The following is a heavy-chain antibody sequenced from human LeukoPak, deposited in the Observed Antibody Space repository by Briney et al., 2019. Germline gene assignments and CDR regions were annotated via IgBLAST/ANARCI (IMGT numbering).Heavy chain of an antibody. V-gene: IGHV3-7*01. CDR2: IKQDGSEK. D-gene: IGHD3-16*02. CDR1: GFTFNNAW. CDR3: ATINSAYDYVWGSYRYMAY. Sequence: GGSLRLSCAASGFTFNNAWMSWVRQAPGKGLEWVANIKQDGSEKYYVDSVKGRFTISRDNAKNSLYLQMNSLRAEDTAVYYCATINSAYDYVWGSYRYMAYWGQGTLVTVSS. J-gene: IGHJ4*02.